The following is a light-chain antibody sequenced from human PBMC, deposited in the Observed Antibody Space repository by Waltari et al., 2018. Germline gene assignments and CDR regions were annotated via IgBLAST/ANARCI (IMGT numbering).Light chain of an antibody. CDR3: QQYYTVPVS. CDR1: QPVLDTSNHKNY. Sequence: DIVMTQSPDSLAVSLGERATINCKSSQPVLDTSNHKNYLAWYQQKSGQPPKVLVYWASTRESGVPDRFSGSGSGTDFTLTIDNLQADDVAIYYCQQYYTVPVSFGPGT. V-gene: IGKV4-1*01. CDR2: WAS. J-gene: IGKJ3*01.